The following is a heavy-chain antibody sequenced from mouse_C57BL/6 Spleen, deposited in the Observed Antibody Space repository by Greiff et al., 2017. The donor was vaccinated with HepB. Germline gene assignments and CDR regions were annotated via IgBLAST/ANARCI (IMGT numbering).Heavy chain of an antibody. J-gene: IGHJ4*01. V-gene: IGHV5-9*01. CDR3: ARRGSPYYAMDY. CDR1: GFTFSSYT. Sequence: EVKLVESGGGLVKPGGSLKLSCAASGFTFSSYTMSWVRQTPEKRLEWVATISGGGGNTYYPDSVKGRFTISRDNAKNTLYLQMSSLRSEDTALYYGARRGSPYYAMDYWGQGTSVTVSS. CDR2: ISGGGGNT.